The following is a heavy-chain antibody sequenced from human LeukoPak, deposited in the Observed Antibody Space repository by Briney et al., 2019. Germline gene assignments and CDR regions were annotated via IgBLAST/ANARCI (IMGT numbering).Heavy chain of an antibody. Sequence: PGGSLRLSCAASGFTFSYFSMHWFRQTPGKGLVWVSCTNTDGSYSSYADSVKGRFTISRDNVRNTLYLQMSSLRAEDSAVYYCARDFDGPRASDYWGQGISVTVSS. CDR3: ARDFDGPRASDY. D-gene: IGHD4-17*01. J-gene: IGHJ4*02. V-gene: IGHV3-74*01. CDR1: GFTFSYFS. CDR2: TNTDGSYS.